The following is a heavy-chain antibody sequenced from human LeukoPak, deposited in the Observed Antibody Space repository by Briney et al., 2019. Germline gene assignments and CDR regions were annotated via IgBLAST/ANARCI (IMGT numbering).Heavy chain of an antibody. D-gene: IGHD2-15*01. CDR3: ARDLRGGHFDY. V-gene: IGHV3-7*01. Sequence: GGSLRLSCAASGFTFSNAWMSWVRQAPGKGLEWVANIKQDGSEKDYVDSVKGRFTISRDNAKNSVYLQMNSLRDEDRAVYYCARDLRGGHFDYWGQGTLVTVSS. CDR1: GFTFSNAW. J-gene: IGHJ4*02. CDR2: IKQDGSEK.